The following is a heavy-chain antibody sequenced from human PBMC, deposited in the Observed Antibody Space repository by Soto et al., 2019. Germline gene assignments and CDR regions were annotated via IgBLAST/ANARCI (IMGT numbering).Heavy chain of an antibody. Sequence: SETLSLTCTVSGGSISSYYWSWIRQPPGKGLEWIGYIYYSGSTNYNPSLKSRVTISVDTSKNQFSLKLSSVTAADTAVYYCAGTPLNLQQLEVIFDYWGQGTLVTVSS. V-gene: IGHV4-59*01. D-gene: IGHD6-13*01. CDR3: AGTPLNLQQLEVIFDY. J-gene: IGHJ4*02. CDR2: IYYSGST. CDR1: GGSISSYY.